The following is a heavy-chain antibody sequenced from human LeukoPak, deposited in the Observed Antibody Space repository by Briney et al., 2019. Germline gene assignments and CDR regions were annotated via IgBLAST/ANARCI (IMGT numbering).Heavy chain of an antibody. CDR2: IKQDGSER. D-gene: IGHD3-22*01. CDR3: ARADSTGYFLGHFDY. V-gene: IGHV3-7*03. CDR1: GFTLSTYW. J-gene: IGHJ4*02. Sequence: GGSLRLSCTVSGFTLSTYWMSWVRQAPGKGLEWVANIKQDGSERHYVDSVKGRFTISRDNAKSSVYLQMSSLRAEDTALYYCARADSTGYFLGHFDYWGQGTLVTVSS.